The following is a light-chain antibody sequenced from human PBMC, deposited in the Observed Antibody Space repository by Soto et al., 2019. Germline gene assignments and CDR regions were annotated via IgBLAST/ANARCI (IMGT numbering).Light chain of an antibody. CDR2: DAS. V-gene: IGKV1-13*02. CDR1: QGISTA. J-gene: IGKJ4*01. Sequence: AIQLTQSPSSLSASVGDRVTITCRASQGISTALAWFQWKPGQAPNLLISDASTLQRGVPSRFSGSASGADFTLTISSLQPEDLATYFGQQFNGYPLTFGGGTMVEIK. CDR3: QQFNGYPLT.